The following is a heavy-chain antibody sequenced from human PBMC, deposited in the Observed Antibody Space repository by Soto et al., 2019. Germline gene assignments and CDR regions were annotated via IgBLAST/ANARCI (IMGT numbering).Heavy chain of an antibody. V-gene: IGHV3-7*03. CDR1: GFSFSTYW. J-gene: IGHJ2*01. D-gene: IGHD6-19*01. CDR3: ARRSSQLLSGGYWYFDL. Sequence: EVQLVESGGGLVQPGGSLRLSCAPSGFSFSTYWMTWVRQAPGKGLEWVANINQDGSEKYYVDSVKDRFAMSRDNGKNSLYLQMNSLRAEDTAVYYCARRSSQLLSGGYWYFDLWGRGTLVTVSS. CDR2: INQDGSEK.